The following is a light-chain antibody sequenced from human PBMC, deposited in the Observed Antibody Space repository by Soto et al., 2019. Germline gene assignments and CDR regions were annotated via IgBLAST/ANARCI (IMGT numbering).Light chain of an antibody. Sequence: EIVLTQSPATLSLSPGERVTLSCRASQSVSSYLAWYQQKPGQAPRLLIYDASNRATGIPARFSGSGSGTDFTLTISSLEPEDFAVYYCQQYHKWPPFTFGGGTVVDIK. CDR1: QSVSSY. CDR2: DAS. J-gene: IGKJ4*01. CDR3: QQYHKWPPFT. V-gene: IGKV3-11*01.